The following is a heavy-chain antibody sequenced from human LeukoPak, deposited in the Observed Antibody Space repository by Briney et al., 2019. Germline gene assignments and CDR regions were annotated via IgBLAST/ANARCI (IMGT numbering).Heavy chain of an antibody. Sequence: SETLSLTCTVSGGSISSYYWSWIRQPPGKGLERIGYIYYTGSTNHNPSLKSRVTISVDTSKNQFSLKLSSVTAADTAVYYCARVVYSGYDFRGAMDVWGKGTTVTVSS. J-gene: IGHJ6*03. CDR2: IYYTGST. CDR1: GGSISSYY. D-gene: IGHD5-12*01. V-gene: IGHV4-59*01. CDR3: ARVVYSGYDFRGAMDV.